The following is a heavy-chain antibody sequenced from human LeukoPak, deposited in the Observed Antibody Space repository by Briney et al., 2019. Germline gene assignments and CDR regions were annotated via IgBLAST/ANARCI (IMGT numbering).Heavy chain of an antibody. CDR1: GGSITTYY. CDR3: AGGTMVRGVILPFDY. J-gene: IGHJ4*02. V-gene: IGHV4-59*01. Sequence: PSETLSLTCTVSGGSITTYYWSWIRQPPGKGLEWIGYIYCSGSTNYNPSLKSRVTISVDTSNNQFSLKLSSVTAADTAVYYCAGGTMVRGVILPFDYWGQGTLVTVSS. CDR2: IYCSGST. D-gene: IGHD3-10*01.